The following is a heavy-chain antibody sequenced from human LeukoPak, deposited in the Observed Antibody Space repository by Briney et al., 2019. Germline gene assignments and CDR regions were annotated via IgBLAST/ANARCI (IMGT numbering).Heavy chain of an antibody. D-gene: IGHD6-13*01. CDR3: ARDPSAGPWGYYDYSYLDV. Sequence: GGSLRLSCVASGFTFSTYAMGWVRQVPGKGLEWVSSVSESGGSTYYADSVKGRFTISRDNSKNTLYLQMNSLGTEDTAVYHYARDPSAGPWGYYDYSYLDVWGKGTTVTVSS. V-gene: IGHV3-23*01. CDR2: VSESGGST. J-gene: IGHJ6*03. CDR1: GFTFSTYA.